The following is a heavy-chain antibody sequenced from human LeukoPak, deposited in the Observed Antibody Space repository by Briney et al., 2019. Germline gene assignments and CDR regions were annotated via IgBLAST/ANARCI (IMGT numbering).Heavy chain of an antibody. D-gene: IGHD2-2*01. CDR2: IYPGDSDT. J-gene: IGHJ4*02. V-gene: IGHV5-51*01. CDR3: ARSKIVVVPAATFDY. Sequence: GESLKISCKGSGYSFTSYWIGWVRQMPGKGLEWMGIIYPGDSDTRYSPSFQGQVTISADKSISTAYLQWSSLKASDTAMYYCARSKIVVVPAATFDYWGRGTLVTVSS. CDR1: GYSFTSYW.